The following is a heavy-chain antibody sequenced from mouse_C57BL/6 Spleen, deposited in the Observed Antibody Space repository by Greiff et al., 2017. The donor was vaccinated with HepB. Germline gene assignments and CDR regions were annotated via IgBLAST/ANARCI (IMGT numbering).Heavy chain of an antibody. CDR1: GYAFSSYW. Sequence: VQLQQSGAELVKPGASVKISCKASGYAFSSYWMNWVKQRPGKGLEWIGQIYPGDGDTNYNGKFKGKATLTADKSSSTAYMQLSSLTSEDSAVYFCAREGRLYGSSYLFDYWGQGTTLTVSS. V-gene: IGHV1-80*01. CDR3: AREGRLYGSSYLFDY. J-gene: IGHJ2*01. CDR2: IYPGDGDT. D-gene: IGHD1-1*01.